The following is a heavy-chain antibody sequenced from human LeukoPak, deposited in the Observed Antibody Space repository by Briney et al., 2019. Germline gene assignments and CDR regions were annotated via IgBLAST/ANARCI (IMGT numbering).Heavy chain of an antibody. D-gene: IGHD2-21*01. V-gene: IGHV4-39*07. CDR3: ARDDTSSLYSFDP. J-gene: IGHJ5*02. CDR2: IYYSGNT. Sequence: PSETLSLTCNVSGDSISRSRHFWAWIRQPPGKGLEWIASIYYSGNTYSHPTIESRVTMSVDSSKNQFSLRLSSVTAADTAVYYCARDDTSSLYSFDPWGRGILVTVSS. CDR1: GDSISRSRHF.